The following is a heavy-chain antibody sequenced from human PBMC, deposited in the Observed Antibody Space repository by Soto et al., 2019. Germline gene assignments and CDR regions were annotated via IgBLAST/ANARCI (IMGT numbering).Heavy chain of an antibody. CDR3: ARLNSYGLRYYYYGMDV. V-gene: IGHV3-30-3*01. J-gene: IGHJ6*02. CDR1: GFTFSSSA. Sequence: QVQLVESGGGVVQPGRCLRLSCAASGFTFSSSAMHWVRQAPGQGLEWVTVISYDGSNKYYADSVKGRFTISRDNSKNTLYLQMNSLRAEDTAVYYCARLNSYGLRYYYYGMDVWGQGTTVTVSS. CDR2: ISYDGSNK. D-gene: IGHD5-18*01.